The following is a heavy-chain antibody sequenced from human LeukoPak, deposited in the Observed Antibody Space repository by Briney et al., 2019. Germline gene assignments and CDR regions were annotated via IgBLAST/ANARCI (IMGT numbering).Heavy chain of an antibody. CDR1: GDSISNHY. D-gene: IGHD5-24*01. CDR3: AHIRDGYNYDAFDI. V-gene: IGHV4-59*11. CDR2: IYYSGGT. J-gene: IGHJ3*02. Sequence: PSETLSLTCTVSGDSISNHYWSWIRQHPGKGLEWIGYIYYSGGTNYNPSLKSRVSMSVDTSKNQFSLKLSSVTAADTAVYYCAHIRDGYNYDAFDIWGQGTMVTVSS.